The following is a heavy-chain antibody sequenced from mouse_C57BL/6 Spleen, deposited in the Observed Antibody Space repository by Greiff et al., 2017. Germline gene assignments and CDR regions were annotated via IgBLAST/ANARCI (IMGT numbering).Heavy chain of an antibody. V-gene: IGHV8-8*01. CDR1: GFSLSTFGMG. CDR2: IWWDDDK. J-gene: IGHJ3*01. D-gene: IGHD4-1*01. Sequence: QVTLKESGPGILQPSQTLSLTCSFSGFSLSTFGMGVGWIRQPSGKGLEWLAPIWWDDDKNYNPALKSRLTISKDTSKNQLFLKIANVDTADTATYYCARTSNWEGFAYWGQGTLVTVSA. CDR3: ARTSNWEGFAY.